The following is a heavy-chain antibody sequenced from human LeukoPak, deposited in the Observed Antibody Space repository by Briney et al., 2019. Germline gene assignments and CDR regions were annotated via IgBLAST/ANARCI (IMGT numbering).Heavy chain of an antibody. CDR2: IYYSGST. Sequence: PSETLSLTCTVSGGSISSSSYYWGWIRQPPGKGLEWIGSIYYSGSTDYNPSLRSRVTMSVDTSKNQFSLKLSSVTAADTAVYYCARDSFRVGPTGHYYYYMDVWGKGTTVTISS. J-gene: IGHJ6*03. CDR1: GGSISSSSYY. D-gene: IGHD1-26*01. V-gene: IGHV4-39*07. CDR3: ARDSFRVGPTGHYYYYMDV.